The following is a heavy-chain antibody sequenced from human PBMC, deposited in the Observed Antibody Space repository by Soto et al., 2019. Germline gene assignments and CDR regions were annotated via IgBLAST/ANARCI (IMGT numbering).Heavy chain of an antibody. D-gene: IGHD3-10*01. Sequence: GESLKISCKGSGYSFTSYWIGWVRQMPGKGLEWMGIIYPGDSDTRYSPSFQGQVTISADKSISTAYLQWSSLKASDTAMYYCARRGVVSSFAGSYYYGMDVWGQGTTVTVSS. CDR3: ARRGVVSSFAGSYYYGMDV. V-gene: IGHV5-51*01. J-gene: IGHJ6*02. CDR1: GYSFTSYW. CDR2: IYPGDSDT.